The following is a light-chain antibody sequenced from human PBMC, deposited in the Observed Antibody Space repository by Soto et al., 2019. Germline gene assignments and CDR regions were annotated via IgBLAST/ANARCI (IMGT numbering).Light chain of an antibody. Sequence: ESVLTQSPGTLSLSPGERATLSCRAGQSVSSSYLAWYQQKPGQAPRLLIYSASSRATGIPDRFSGSGSGTDFTLTISRLEPEDFAVYYCQQFVGSSYTFGQGTKLEIK. CDR3: QQFVGSSYT. CDR2: SAS. J-gene: IGKJ2*01. V-gene: IGKV3-20*01. CDR1: QSVSSSY.